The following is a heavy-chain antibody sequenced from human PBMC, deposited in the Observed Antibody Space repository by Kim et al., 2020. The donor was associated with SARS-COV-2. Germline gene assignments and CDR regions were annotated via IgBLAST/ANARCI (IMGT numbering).Heavy chain of an antibody. CDR1: GFTFSSYG. D-gene: IGHD2-15*01. J-gene: IGHJ5*02. Sequence: GGSLRLSCAASGFTFSSYGMHWVRQAPGKGLEWVAVISYDGSNKYYADSVKGRFTISRDNSKNTLYLQMNSLRAEDTAVYYCAKDRGRVVVAANWFDPWGQGTLVTVSS. CDR2: ISYDGSNK. V-gene: IGHV3-30*18. CDR3: AKDRGRVVVAANWFDP.